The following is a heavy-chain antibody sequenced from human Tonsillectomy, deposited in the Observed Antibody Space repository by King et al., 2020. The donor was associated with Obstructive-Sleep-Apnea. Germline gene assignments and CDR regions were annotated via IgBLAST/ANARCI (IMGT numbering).Heavy chain of an antibody. Sequence: SYSMNWVRQAPGKGLEWVSYISSSSSTIYYADSVKGRFTISRDNANNSLYLKMNSLIAEDTAVYYCAREKRGSNSIYYFEYWGQGTLVSVSS. CDR3: AREKRGSNSIYYFEY. CDR1: SYS. D-gene: IGHD4-11*01. V-gene: IGHV3-48*01. CDR2: ISSSSSTI. J-gene: IGHJ4*02.